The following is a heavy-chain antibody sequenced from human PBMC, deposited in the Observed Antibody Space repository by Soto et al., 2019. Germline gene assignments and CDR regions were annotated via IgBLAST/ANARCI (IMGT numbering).Heavy chain of an antibody. CDR2: ISYDGSNK. CDR1: GFTFSSYG. J-gene: IGHJ6*02. V-gene: IGHV3-30*18. CDR3: AKGSPYSSSWHYYYYYGMDV. D-gene: IGHD6-13*01. Sequence: EGSLRLSCAASGFTFSSYGMHWVRQAPGKGLEWVAVISYDGSNKYYADSVKGRFTISRDNSKNTLYLQMNSLRAEDTAVYYCAKGSPYSSSWHYYYYYGMDVWGQGTTVTVSS.